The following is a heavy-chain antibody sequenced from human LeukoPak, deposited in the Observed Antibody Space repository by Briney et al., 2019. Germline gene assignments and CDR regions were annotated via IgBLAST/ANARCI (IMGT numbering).Heavy chain of an antibody. CDR1: GFTLSSYE. CDR2: INPNGNTI. J-gene: IGHJ6*02. Sequence: GGSLRLSCAASGFTLSSYEMNWVRQAPGKGLEWISYINPNGNTIYYADSVKGRFTISRDNAKNSLYLQMNSLRAEDTAVYYCARDPRGYRNGCYGMDVWGQGTTVAVSS. D-gene: IGHD5-18*01. CDR3: ARDPRGYRNGCYGMDV. V-gene: IGHV3-48*03.